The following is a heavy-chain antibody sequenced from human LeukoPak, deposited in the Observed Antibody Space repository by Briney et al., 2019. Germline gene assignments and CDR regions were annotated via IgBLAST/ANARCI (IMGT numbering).Heavy chain of an antibody. J-gene: IGHJ1*01. D-gene: IGHD3-22*01. Sequence: PGGSLRLSCVASGFAVSSKYMSWIRQAPGKGLEWVTVIYTGGSTHYPDSVMGRFTISRDDSKNTVSLQMNSLRAEDTAVYYCARDPLYDSSGHWGQGTLVTVSS. CDR3: ARDPLYDSSGH. CDR1: GFAVSSKY. V-gene: IGHV3-66*01. CDR2: IYTGGST.